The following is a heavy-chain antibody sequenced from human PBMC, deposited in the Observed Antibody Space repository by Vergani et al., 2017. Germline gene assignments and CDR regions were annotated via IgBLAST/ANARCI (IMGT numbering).Heavy chain of an antibody. CDR3: ARVPGYSYGYAVDY. J-gene: IGHJ4*02. CDR1: GYSISSGYY. CDR2: IYHSGST. V-gene: IGHV4-38-2*02. D-gene: IGHD5-18*01. Sequence: QVQLHESGPGLVKPSETLSLTCTVSGYSISSGYYWGWIRQPPGKGLEWIGSIYHSGSTYYNPSLKSRVTISVDTSKNQFSLKLSSVTAADTAVYYCARVPGYSYGYAVDYWGQGTLVTVSS.